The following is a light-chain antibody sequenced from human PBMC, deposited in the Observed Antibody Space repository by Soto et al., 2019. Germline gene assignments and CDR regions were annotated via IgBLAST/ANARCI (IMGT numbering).Light chain of an antibody. V-gene: IGLV8-61*01. CDR2: NTN. CDR3: LLYLGGGIWV. CDR1: SGPVFTSSY. J-gene: IGLJ3*02. Sequence: QTVVTQEPSFSVSPGGTDTLTCGLSSGPVFTSSYPNWYQQTPGQAPRTLIFNTNTRSSGVPDRFSGSILGDKAALTITGAQADDDSYYYCLLYLGGGIWVFGGGTKLTVL.